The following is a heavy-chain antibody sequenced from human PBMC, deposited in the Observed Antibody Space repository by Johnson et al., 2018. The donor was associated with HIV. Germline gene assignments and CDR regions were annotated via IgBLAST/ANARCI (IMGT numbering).Heavy chain of an antibody. J-gene: IGHJ3*02. V-gene: IGHV3-13*01. Sequence: MLLVESGGGVVQPGGSLRLSCAASGFTFSSYDMHWVRQATGKGLEWVSAIGTAGDTYYPGSVKGRLTISRENAKNSLYLQMNSLRAGDTAVYYCAREVGSWYSSSSGAFDIWGQGTMVTVSS. CDR1: GFTFSSYD. CDR3: AREVGSWYSSSSGAFDI. CDR2: IGTAGDT. D-gene: IGHD6-6*01.